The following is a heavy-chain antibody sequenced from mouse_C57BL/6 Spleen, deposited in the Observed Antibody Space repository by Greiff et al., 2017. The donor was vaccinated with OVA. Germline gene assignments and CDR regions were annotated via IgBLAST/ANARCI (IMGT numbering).Heavy chain of an antibody. V-gene: IGHV1-64*01. Sequence: VQLQQPGAELVKPGASVKLSCKASGYTFTSYWMHWVKQRPGQGLEWIGMIHPNSGSTNYNEKFKSKATLTVDKSSSTAYMQLSSLTSEDSAVYYCEREGNYVDFDGWGTGTTVTVSS. CDR2: IHPNSGST. J-gene: IGHJ1*03. CDR1: GYTFTSYW. CDR3: EREGNYVDFDG. D-gene: IGHD2-1*01.